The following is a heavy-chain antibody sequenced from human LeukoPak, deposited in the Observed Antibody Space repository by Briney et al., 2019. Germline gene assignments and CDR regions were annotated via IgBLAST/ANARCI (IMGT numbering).Heavy chain of an antibody. J-gene: IGHJ4*02. V-gene: IGHV1-46*01. CDR3: ARAVVVVTAIREVYFDY. CDR1: GYTFTSYY. Sequence: ASVKVSCKASGYTFTSYYMHWVRQAPGQGLEWMGIINPSGGSTSYAQKFQGRVTMTRDTSTSTIYMELSSLRSEDTAVYYCARAVVVVTAIREVYFDYWGQGTLVTVSS. CDR2: INPSGGST. D-gene: IGHD2-21*02.